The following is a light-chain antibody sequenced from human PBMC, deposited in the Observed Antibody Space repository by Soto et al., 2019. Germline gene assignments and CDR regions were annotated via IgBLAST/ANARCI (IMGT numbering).Light chain of an antibody. CDR3: MQALQTPLT. V-gene: IGKV2-28*01. Sequence: DLVMTQSPVSLPVTPGEPASISCRSSQSLLHSHGYTYLDWYLQKPGQSPQLLIYMGSTRASGVXDXXSGSGSGTDFTLTISRVEAEDVGVYYCMQALQTPLTFGGGTKVEIK. CDR2: MGS. J-gene: IGKJ4*01. CDR1: QSLLHSHGYTY.